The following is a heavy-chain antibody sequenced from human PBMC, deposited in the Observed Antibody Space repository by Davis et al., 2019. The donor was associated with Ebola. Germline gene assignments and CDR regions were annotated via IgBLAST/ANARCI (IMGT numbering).Heavy chain of an antibody. J-gene: IGHJ6*02. CDR1: GGSISSYY. Sequence: MPSETLSLTCTVSGGSISSYYWSWIRQPPGKGLEWIGEINHSGSTNYNPSLKSRVTISVDTSNKQFSLKLHSVTAADTAVYYCARDRPLDFFFGDYYGMDVWGQGTTVTVSS. V-gene: IGHV4-34*01. CDR3: ARDRPLDFFFGDYYGMDV. CDR2: INHSGST. D-gene: IGHD3-16*01.